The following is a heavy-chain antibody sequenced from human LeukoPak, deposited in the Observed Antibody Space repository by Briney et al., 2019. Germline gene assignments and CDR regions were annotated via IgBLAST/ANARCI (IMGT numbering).Heavy chain of an antibody. CDR2: ISAYNGNT. CDR3: ARGGVGPLAFDI. Sequence: ASVKVSCKASGYTFTSYGISWVRQAPGQGLEWMGWISAYNGNTNYAQKLQGRVTMPTDPSTSTASMQLRSLRSDDTAVYYCARGGVGPLAFDIWGQGTMVTVSS. J-gene: IGHJ3*02. D-gene: IGHD1-26*01. V-gene: IGHV1-18*01. CDR1: GYTFTSYG.